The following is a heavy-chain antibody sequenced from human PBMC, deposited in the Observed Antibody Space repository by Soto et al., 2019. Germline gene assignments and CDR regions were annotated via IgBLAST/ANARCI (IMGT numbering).Heavy chain of an antibody. CDR3: ARWGLQDTAMVGLESIDY. CDR1: GYNFTSYG. V-gene: IGHV1-18*01. J-gene: IGHJ4*02. Sequence: QVQLVQSGAEVKKPGASVKVSCKASGYNFTSYGISWVRQAPGQGLEWMGWISGYNGNTNYAQKLQGRVTMNTETSKSTANKEARGLRSYETAGYYRARWGLQDTAMVGLESIDYWGQGTLVTVSS. D-gene: IGHD5-18*01. CDR2: ISGYNGNT.